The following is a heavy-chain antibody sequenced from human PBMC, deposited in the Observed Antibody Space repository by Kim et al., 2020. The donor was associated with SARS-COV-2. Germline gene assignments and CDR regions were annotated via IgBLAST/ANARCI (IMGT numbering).Heavy chain of an antibody. V-gene: IGHV1-2*02. Sequence: SGGKTYAQKFQGRVTITRDTSISTAYMELSRLRSDDTAVYYCARRWYFDLWGRGTLVTVSS. J-gene: IGHJ2*01. CDR3: ARRWYFDL. CDR2: SGGK.